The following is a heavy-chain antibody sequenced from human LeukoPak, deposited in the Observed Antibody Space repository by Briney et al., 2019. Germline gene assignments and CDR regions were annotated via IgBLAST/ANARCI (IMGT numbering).Heavy chain of an antibody. CDR1: GYTFTSYA. Sequence: GASVKVSCKASGYTFTSYATNWVRQAPGQGLEWMGWINTNTGNPTYAQGFTGRFVFSLDTTVSTAYLQISSLKAEDTAVYYCARNAGFLEWFLNWFDPWGQGTLVTVSS. J-gene: IGHJ5*02. V-gene: IGHV7-4-1*02. D-gene: IGHD3-3*01. CDR3: ARNAGFLEWFLNWFDP. CDR2: INTNTGNP.